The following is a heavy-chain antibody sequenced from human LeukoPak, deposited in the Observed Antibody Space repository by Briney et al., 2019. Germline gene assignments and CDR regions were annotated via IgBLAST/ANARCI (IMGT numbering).Heavy chain of an antibody. CDR1: GGSISSGGYY. J-gene: IGHJ4*02. CDR3: ARDLAYGSGSSSPH. CDR2: IYYSGST. D-gene: IGHD3-10*01. V-gene: IGHV4-31*03. Sequence: PSQTLSLTCTVSGGSISSGGYYWSWIRQHPGKGLEWIGYIYYSGSTYYNPSLKSRVTISVDTSKNQFSLRLSPVTAADTAVYYCARDLAYGSGSSSPHWGQGTLVTVSS.